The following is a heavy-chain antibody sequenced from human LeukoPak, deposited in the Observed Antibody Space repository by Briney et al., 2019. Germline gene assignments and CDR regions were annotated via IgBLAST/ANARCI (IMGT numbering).Heavy chain of an antibody. CDR3: ARVPWRSGWAHFDY. Sequence: SVKVSCKASGGTLSSYALSWMRQAPGQGLEWMGRVIPMFDVRDYAEKFQGRITLTADTSTGMAYMELSSLTSDDTAVYYCARVPWRSGWAHFDYWGQGTLVTVSS. J-gene: IGHJ4*02. CDR1: GGTLSSYA. V-gene: IGHV1-69*10. D-gene: IGHD6-19*01. CDR2: VIPMFDVR.